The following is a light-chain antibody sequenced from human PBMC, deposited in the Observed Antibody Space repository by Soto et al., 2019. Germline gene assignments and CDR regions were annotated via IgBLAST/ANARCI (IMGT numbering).Light chain of an antibody. CDR2: AAS. CDR3: QQYNSYSWT. CDR1: QTITSD. V-gene: IGKV1-39*01. J-gene: IGKJ1*01. Sequence: DIQMTQSPSSLSASVVDRVTLTCRASQTITSDLNWYQQRPGKAPKLLIYAASNLQSGVPSRFSGSGSGTEFTLTISSLQPDDFATYYCQQYNSYSWTFGQGTKVDI.